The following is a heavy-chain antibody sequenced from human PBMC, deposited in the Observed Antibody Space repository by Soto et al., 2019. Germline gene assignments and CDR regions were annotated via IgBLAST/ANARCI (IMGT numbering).Heavy chain of an antibody. CDR1: GFTFSSYW. D-gene: IGHD6-19*01. CDR3: AVAVAGPTAIGY. CDR2: INSDGSST. J-gene: IGHJ4*02. Sequence: EVQLVESGGGLVQPGGSLRLSFAASGFTFSSYWMHWVRQAPGKGLVWVSRINSDGSSTSYADSVKGRFTISRDNAKNTLYLQMNSLRAEDTAVYSCAVAVAGPTAIGYWGQGTLVTVSS. V-gene: IGHV3-74*01.